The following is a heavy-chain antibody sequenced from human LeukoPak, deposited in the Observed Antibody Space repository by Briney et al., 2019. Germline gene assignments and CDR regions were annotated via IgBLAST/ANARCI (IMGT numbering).Heavy chain of an antibody. V-gene: IGHV1-69*10. CDR3: ARLQGGGSYRNFDY. CDR1: GGTFSSNA. Sequence: GASVKVSCKVSGGTFSSNAISWVRQAPGQGLDWMGGIIPIFNIVNYAQKFQGRVTITADTSTSTAYMELISLRFEDTAVYYCARLQGGGSYRNFDYWGQGTQVTVSS. D-gene: IGHD3-16*02. J-gene: IGHJ4*02. CDR2: IIPIFNIV.